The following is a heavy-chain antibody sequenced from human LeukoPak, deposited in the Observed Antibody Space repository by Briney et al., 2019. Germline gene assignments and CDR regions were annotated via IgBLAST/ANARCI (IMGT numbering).Heavy chain of an antibody. J-gene: IGHJ4*02. Sequence: SETLSLTCTVYGGSISSYYWSWIRQPPGKGLEWIGSIHYSGSTTYYPSLKSRVTISVDTSKNQFSLKLSSVTAADTAVYYCARRLGGTITGFDYWGQGTLVTVS. CDR1: GGSISSYY. CDR2: IHYSGST. D-gene: IGHD1-26*01. CDR3: ARRLGGTITGFDY. V-gene: IGHV4-59*08.